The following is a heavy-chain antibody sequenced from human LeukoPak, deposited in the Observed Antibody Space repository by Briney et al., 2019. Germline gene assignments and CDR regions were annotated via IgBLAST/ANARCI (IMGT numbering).Heavy chain of an antibody. Sequence: PSETLSLTCTVSGGSISSSSYYWGWIRQPPGKGLDWIGSIYDSGSTYYNPSLKSRVTISVDTSKNQFSLKLSSVTAADTAVYSCARHRLHGRGTAMVRGVIYFDYWGQGTLVTVSS. CDR2: IYDSGST. CDR3: ARHRLHGRGTAMVRGVIYFDY. D-gene: IGHD3-10*01. V-gene: IGHV4-39*01. CDR1: GGSISSSSYY. J-gene: IGHJ4*02.